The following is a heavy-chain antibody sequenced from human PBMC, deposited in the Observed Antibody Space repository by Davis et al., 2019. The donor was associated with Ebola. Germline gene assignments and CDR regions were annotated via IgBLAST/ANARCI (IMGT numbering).Heavy chain of an antibody. J-gene: IGHJ3*02. CDR2: VSYDGNNQ. V-gene: IGHV3-30*03. Sequence: GGSLRLSCAVSGFTFNNYLVHWVRQAPGQGLERLGFVSYDGNNQYYPDSVKGRFFVSRDNSKNTVYLQMNTLISDDTAVYYCARDMGWGSSASFDIWGQGTAVTVSS. CDR1: GFTFNNYL. CDR3: ARDMGWGSSASFDI. D-gene: IGHD7-27*01.